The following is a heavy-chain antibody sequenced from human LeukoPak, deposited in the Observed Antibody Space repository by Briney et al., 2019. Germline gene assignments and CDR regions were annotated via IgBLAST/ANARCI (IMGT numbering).Heavy chain of an antibody. J-gene: IGHJ4*02. D-gene: IGHD3-10*01. CDR3: ARVLRPMASQYYFDY. Sequence: PSETLSLTCTVSGASINTYYWRWIRQPPGKGLEWIGYMYYSGTTSYNASLKARVTISIDTSKNQFSLKLSSVTAAAPAVYYCARVLRPMASQYYFDYWGQGTLVTVSS. V-gene: IGHV4-59*01. CDR2: MYYSGTT. CDR1: GASINTYY.